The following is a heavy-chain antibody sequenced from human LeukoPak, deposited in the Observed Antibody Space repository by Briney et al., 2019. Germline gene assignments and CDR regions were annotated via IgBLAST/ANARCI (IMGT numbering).Heavy chain of an antibody. CDR3: ARGWQQLVGPNWFDP. CDR2: ISAYNGNT. V-gene: IGHV1-18*01. D-gene: IGHD6-13*01. J-gene: IGHJ5*02. Sequence: GASVKVSCKASGYTFTSYGISWVRQAPGQGLEWMGWISAYNGNTNYAQKFQGRVTITADESTSTAYMELSSLRSEDTAVYYCARGWQQLVGPNWFDPWGQGTLVTVSS. CDR1: GYTFTSYG.